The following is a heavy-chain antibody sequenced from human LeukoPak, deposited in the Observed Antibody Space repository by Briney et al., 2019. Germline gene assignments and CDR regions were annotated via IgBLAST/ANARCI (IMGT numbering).Heavy chain of an antibody. Sequence: ASVKVSCKASGYTFTGYYMHWVRQAPGQGLEWMGWINPNSGGTNYAQKFQGRVTMTRDTSISTAYMELSGLRSDDTAVYYCAREYYYDSSGSDDYWGQGTLVTVSS. V-gene: IGHV1-2*02. J-gene: IGHJ4*02. CDR3: AREYYYDSSGSDDY. CDR2: INPNSGGT. D-gene: IGHD3-22*01. CDR1: GYTFTGYY.